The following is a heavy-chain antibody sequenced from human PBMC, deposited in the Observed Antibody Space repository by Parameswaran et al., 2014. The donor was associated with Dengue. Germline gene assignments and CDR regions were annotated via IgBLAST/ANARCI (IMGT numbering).Heavy chain of an antibody. V-gene: IGHV1-18*01. CDR2: ISAYNGNT. CDR3: ARHSAGGYDAPDC. D-gene: IGHD5-12*01. Sequence: WVRQAPGQGLEWMGWISAYNGNTNYAQKFQGRVTMTTDTSTGTAYMELRSLRSDDTAVYYCARHSAGGYDAPDCWGQGTLVTVSS. J-gene: IGHJ4*02.